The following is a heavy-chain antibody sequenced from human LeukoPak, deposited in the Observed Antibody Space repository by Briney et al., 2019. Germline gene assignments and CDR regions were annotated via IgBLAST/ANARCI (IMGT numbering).Heavy chain of an antibody. V-gene: IGHV4-59*08. Sequence: PSETLSLTCTVSGGSISSYYWSWIRQPAGEGLEWIGYIYYSGSTNYNPSLKSRVTISVDTSKNQFSLKLSSVTAADTAVYYCARLGRFRFFRGGRWDWFDPWGQGTLVTVSS. J-gene: IGHJ5*02. CDR2: IYYSGST. CDR1: GGSISSYY. CDR3: ARLGRFRFFRGGRWDWFDP. D-gene: IGHD2-15*01.